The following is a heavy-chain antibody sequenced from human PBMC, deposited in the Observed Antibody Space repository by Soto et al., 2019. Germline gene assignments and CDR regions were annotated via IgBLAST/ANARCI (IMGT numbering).Heavy chain of an antibody. CDR3: AAGDTIFGVAAYGMDV. Sequence: ASVKVSCKASGCTFTSSAVQWVRQARGQRLEWIGWIVVGSGNTNYAQKFQERVTITRDMSTSTAYMELSSLRSEDTAVYYCAAGDTIFGVAAYGMDVWGQGTTVTVSS. CDR1: GCTFTSSA. D-gene: IGHD3-3*01. V-gene: IGHV1-58*01. CDR2: IVVGSGNT. J-gene: IGHJ6*02.